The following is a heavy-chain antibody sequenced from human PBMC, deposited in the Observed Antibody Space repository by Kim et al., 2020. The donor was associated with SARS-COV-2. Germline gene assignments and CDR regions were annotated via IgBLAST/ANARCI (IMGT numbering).Heavy chain of an antibody. D-gene: IGHD3-10*01. CDR3: ARGREPQYYYGSGSSGYFDY. V-gene: IGHV3-21*01. CDR2: ISSSSSYI. CDR1: GFTFSSYS. J-gene: IGHJ4*02. Sequence: GGSLRLSCAASGFTFSSYSMNWVRQAPGKGLEWVSSISSSSSYIYYADSVKGRFTISRDNAKNSLYLQMNSLRAEDTAVYYCARGREPQYYYGSGSSGYFDYWGQGTLVTVSS.